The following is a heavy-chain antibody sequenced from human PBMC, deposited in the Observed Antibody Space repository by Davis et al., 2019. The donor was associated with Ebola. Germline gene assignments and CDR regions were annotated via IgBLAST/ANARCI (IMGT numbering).Heavy chain of an antibody. D-gene: IGHD1-14*01. CDR2: ISSSSSTI. Sequence: GESLKISCAASGFTFSSYAMHWVRQAPGKGLEWVSYISSSSSTIYYADSVKGRFTISRDNAKNSLYLQMNSLRDEDTAVYYCARDSEFHYYYYYGMDVWGQGTTVTVSS. V-gene: IGHV3-48*02. J-gene: IGHJ6*02. CDR3: ARDSEFHYYYYYGMDV. CDR1: GFTFSSYA.